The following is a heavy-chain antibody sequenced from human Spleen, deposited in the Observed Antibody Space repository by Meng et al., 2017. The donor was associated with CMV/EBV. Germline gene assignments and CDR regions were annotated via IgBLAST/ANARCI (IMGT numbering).Heavy chain of an antibody. CDR2: INHSGST. D-gene: IGHD1-26*01. J-gene: IGHJ4*02. V-gene: IGHV4-34*01. CDR3: ATGSGDFDH. Sequence: QVQLQQWGAGLLKPSETLSLPCAVYGGSFSGYYWSWIRQPPGKGLEWIGEINHSGSTNYNPSLKSRVTISVDTSKNQFSLKLSSVTAADTAVYYCATGSGDFDHWGQGTLVTVSS. CDR1: GGSFSGYY.